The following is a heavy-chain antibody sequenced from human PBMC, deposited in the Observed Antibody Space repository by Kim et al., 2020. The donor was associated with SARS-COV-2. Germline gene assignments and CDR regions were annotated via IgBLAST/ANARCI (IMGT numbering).Heavy chain of an antibody. J-gene: IGHJ3*02. CDR3: ACFGRDTAMAAHGAFDI. D-gene: IGHD5-18*01. CDR1: GYSFTSYW. CDR2: IYPGDSDT. V-gene: IGHV5-51*01. Sequence: GGSLRLSCKGSGYSFTSYWIGWVRQMPGKGLEWMGIIYPGDSDTRYSPSFQGQVTISADKSISTAYLQWSSLKASDTAMYYCACFGRDTAMAAHGAFDIWGQGTMVTVSS.